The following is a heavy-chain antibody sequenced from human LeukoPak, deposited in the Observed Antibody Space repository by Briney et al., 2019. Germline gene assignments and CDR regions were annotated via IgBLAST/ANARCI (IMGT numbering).Heavy chain of an antibody. CDR1: GFTFSSYS. D-gene: IGHD5-18*01. V-gene: IGHV3-21*01. J-gene: IGHJ4*02. Sequence: RGSLRLSCAASGFTFSSYSINWVRQAPGEGLEWVSSISSSSSYIYYADSVKGRFTISRDNAKNSLYLQMNSLRAEDTAVYYCARSPCIQLWAEGYWGQGTLVTVSS. CDR2: ISSSSSYI. CDR3: ARSPCIQLWAEGY.